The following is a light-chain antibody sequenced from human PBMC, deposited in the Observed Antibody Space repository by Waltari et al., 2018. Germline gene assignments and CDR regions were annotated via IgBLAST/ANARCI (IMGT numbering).Light chain of an antibody. J-gene: IGLJ3*02. CDR3: SSQTLDGLIL. CDR1: CRPPGPSEY. V-gene: IGLV2-14*03. Sequence: QSALTQPASVSGSPRQSITSPCSAICRPPGPSEYVSWHQHHPDKAPQLIIYDVTNRPSGVSDRFSASGSANTASLTISRLQPEDEGDYFCSSQTLDGLILFGGGTRLTVL. CDR2: DVT.